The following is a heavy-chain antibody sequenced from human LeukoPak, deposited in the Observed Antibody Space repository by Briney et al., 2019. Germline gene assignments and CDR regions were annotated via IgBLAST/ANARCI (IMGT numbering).Heavy chain of an antibody. J-gene: IGHJ4*02. Sequence: PGGSLRLSCAASAFTVNSNYMSWVRQAPGKGLEWVSVLYSAGSTYYAASVKGRFTISRDNSKNTLYLQMNSLRAEDTAVYYCAKGGDPLWLVHGDYWGQGTLVTVSS. CDR1: AFTVNSNY. V-gene: IGHV3-53*01. D-gene: IGHD6-19*01. CDR3: AKGGDPLWLVHGDY. CDR2: LYSAGST.